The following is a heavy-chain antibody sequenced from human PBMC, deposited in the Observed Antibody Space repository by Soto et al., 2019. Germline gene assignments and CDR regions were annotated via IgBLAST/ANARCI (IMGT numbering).Heavy chain of an antibody. Sequence: EVQLLESGGGLVQPGGSLRLSCAASGFTFSSYAMSWVRQAPGKGLEWVSAISGSGGSTYYADSVKGRFTISRDNSKNTLYLKMNSLRAEDTAVYYCAKLWFGELSPNDYWGQGTLVTVSS. CDR1: GFTFSSYA. CDR2: ISGSGGST. CDR3: AKLWFGELSPNDY. J-gene: IGHJ4*02. V-gene: IGHV3-23*01. D-gene: IGHD3-10*01.